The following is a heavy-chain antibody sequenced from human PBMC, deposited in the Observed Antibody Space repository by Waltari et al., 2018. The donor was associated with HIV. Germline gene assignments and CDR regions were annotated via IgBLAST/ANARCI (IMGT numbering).Heavy chain of an antibody. CDR3: ARGRRVGAAWRSRDAFDI. CDR2: INPSGGRT. CDR1: GYTFTNYY. V-gene: IGHV1-46*03. Sequence: QVQLVQSGAEVKKPGASVKVSCKASGYTFTNYYLHWVRQAPGQGLEWMGIINPSGGRTTYEQKFQGRVTMTRDTSTSTVYMELSSLRSDDTAVYYCARGRRVGAAWRSRDAFDIWGQGTMVTVSS. J-gene: IGHJ3*02. D-gene: IGHD2-15*01.